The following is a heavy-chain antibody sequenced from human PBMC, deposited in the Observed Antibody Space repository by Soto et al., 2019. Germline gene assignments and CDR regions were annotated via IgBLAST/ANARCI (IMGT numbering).Heavy chain of an antibody. J-gene: IGHJ4*02. D-gene: IGHD1-1*01. CDR3: AAGGTRWLHSPFDY. CDR1: GHTLTEFS. Sequence: QVQLVQSGAEVKKPGASVKVSCKVSGHTLTEFSMHWVRLAPGKGLEWMGGFDPEDGETISAQKFQGRVTMTEDTSTDSTYLELSSLRSEDTAVYYCAAGGTRWLHSPFDYWGQGTLVTISS. CDR2: FDPEDGET. V-gene: IGHV1-24*01.